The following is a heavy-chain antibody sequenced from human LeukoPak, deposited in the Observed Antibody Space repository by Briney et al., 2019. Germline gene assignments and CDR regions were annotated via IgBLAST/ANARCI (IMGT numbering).Heavy chain of an antibody. V-gene: IGHV3-11*06. CDR2: ISSSSSYT. J-gene: IGHJ6*04. CDR3: ARGGVVVPAAMPRYYGMDV. D-gene: IGHD2-2*01. CDR1: GFTFSDYY. Sequence: GGSLRLSCAASGFTFSDYYMSWIRLAPGKGLEWVSYISSSSSYTNYADSVKGRFTISRDNAKNSLYLQMNSLRAEDTAVYYCARGGVVVPAAMPRYYGMDVWGKGTTVTVSS.